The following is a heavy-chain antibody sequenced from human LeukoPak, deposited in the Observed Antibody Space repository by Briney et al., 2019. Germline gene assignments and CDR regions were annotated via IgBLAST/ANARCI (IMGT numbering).Heavy chain of an antibody. Sequence: PGRSLRLSCAASGFTFSSYGMHWVRQAPGKGLEWVAFIRYDGSNKYYADSVKGRFTISRNNSKNTLYLQMNSLRAEDTAVYYCAKTAGVVRYFDWLPAQLDYWGQGNLVTVSS. CDR2: IRYDGSNK. J-gene: IGHJ4*02. D-gene: IGHD3-9*01. V-gene: IGHV3-30*02. CDR1: GFTFSSYG. CDR3: AKTAGVVRYFDWLPAQLDY.